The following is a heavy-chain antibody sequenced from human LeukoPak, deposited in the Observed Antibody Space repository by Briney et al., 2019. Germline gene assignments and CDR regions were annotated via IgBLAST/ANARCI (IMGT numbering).Heavy chain of an antibody. J-gene: IGHJ6*02. CDR3: ASVTDLAYCGGDCYYYGMDV. V-gene: IGHV1-18*01. D-gene: IGHD2-21*01. CDR2: ISAYNGNT. Sequence: ASVKVSCKASGYTFTSYGISWVRQAPGQGLEWMGWISAYNGNTNYAQKLQGRVTMTTDTSTSTAYMELRSLRSDDTAVYYCASVTDLAYCGGDCYYYGMDVWGQGTTVTVSS. CDR1: GYTFTSYG.